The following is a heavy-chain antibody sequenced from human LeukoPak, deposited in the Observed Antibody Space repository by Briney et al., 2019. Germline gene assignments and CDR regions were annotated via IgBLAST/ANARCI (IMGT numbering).Heavy chain of an antibody. V-gene: IGHV1-69*13. CDR2: IIPIFGTA. CDR3: AREGVGVVAAERDSYYYYGMDV. CDR1: GGTFSSYA. Sequence: SVKVSCKASGGTFSSYAISWVRQAPGQGLEWMGGIIPIFGTANYAQKFQGRVTITADESTSTAYMELSSLRSEDTAVYYCAREGVGVVAAERDSYYYYGMDVWGQGTTVTVSS. J-gene: IGHJ6*02. D-gene: IGHD2-15*01.